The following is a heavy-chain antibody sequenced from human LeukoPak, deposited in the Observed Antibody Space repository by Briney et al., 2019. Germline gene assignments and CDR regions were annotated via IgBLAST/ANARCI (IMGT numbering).Heavy chain of an antibody. J-gene: IGHJ6*02. CDR1: GYTFTSYG. CDR2: ISAYNGNT. Sequence: GASVKVSCKASGYTFTSYGISWVRQAPGQGLEWMGWISAYNGNTNYAQRLQGRVTMITDTSTSTAYMELRSLRSDDTAVYYCARVLRYFDWLLCNPYYYGMDVWGQGTTVTVSS. D-gene: IGHD3-9*01. V-gene: IGHV1-18*01. CDR3: ARVLRYFDWLLCNPYYYGMDV.